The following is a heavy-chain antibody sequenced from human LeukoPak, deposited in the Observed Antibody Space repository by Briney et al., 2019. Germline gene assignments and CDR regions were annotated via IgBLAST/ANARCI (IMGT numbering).Heavy chain of an antibody. Sequence: PETLSLTCTVSGGSMSSYYWSWIRQPPGKGLEWIGSIYYSGSTYFNPSLKSRVTISVDTSKNQFSLKLSSVTAADTAVYYCARHAADSSGLYNYYGMDVWGQGTTVTVSS. J-gene: IGHJ6*02. CDR1: GGSMSSYY. V-gene: IGHV4-39*01. D-gene: IGHD3-22*01. CDR3: ARHAADSSGLYNYYGMDV. CDR2: IYYSGST.